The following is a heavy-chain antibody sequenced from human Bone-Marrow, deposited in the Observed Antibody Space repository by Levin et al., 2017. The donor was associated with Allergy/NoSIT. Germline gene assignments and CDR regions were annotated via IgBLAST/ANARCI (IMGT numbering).Heavy chain of an antibody. CDR2: IYYSGST. V-gene: IGHV4-31*03. CDR3: ARRNWGPDPKFDY. D-gene: IGHD7-27*01. J-gene: IGHJ4*02. Sequence: SQTLSLTCTVSGGSISSGGYYWSWIRQHPGKGLEWIGYIYYSGSTYYNPSLKSRVTISVDTSKNQFSLKLSSVTAADTAVYYCARRNWGPDPKFDYWGQGTLVTVSS. CDR1: GGSISSGGYY.